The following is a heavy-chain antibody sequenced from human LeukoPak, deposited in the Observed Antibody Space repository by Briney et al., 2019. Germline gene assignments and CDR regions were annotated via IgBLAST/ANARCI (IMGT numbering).Heavy chain of an antibody. CDR3: ARLIYVEMATTLDY. V-gene: IGHV5-51*01. CDR1: GYSFTSYW. J-gene: IGHJ4*02. Sequence: GESLQISCKGSGYSFTSYWIGWVRQLPGKGLEWMGIIYPGDSDTRYSPSFQGQVTISADKSISTAYLQWSSLKASDTAMYYCARLIYVEMATTLDYWGQGTLVTVSS. D-gene: IGHD5-12*01. CDR2: IYPGDSDT.